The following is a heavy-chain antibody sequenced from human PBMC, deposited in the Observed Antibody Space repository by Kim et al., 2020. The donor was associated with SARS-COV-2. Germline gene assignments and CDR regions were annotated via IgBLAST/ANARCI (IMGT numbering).Heavy chain of an antibody. J-gene: IGHJ4*02. Sequence: GGSLRLSCAASGFTFSSYSMNWVRQAPGKGLEWVSSISSSSSYIYYTDSVKGRFTISRDNAKNSLYLQMNSLRAEDTAVYYCARFRIQLWLIDYWGQGTLVTVSS. D-gene: IGHD5-18*01. CDR1: GFTFSSYS. CDR2: ISSSSSYI. CDR3: ARFRIQLWLIDY. V-gene: IGHV3-21*01.